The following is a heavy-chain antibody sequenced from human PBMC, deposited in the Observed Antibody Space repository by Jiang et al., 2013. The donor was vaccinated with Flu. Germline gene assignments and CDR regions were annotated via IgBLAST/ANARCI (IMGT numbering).Heavy chain of an antibody. J-gene: IGHJ4*02. CDR3: VGAPSGGLMWASPFDY. V-gene: IGHV4-39*01. D-gene: IGHD3-16*01. Sequence: FYNPSLRSRVSISVDTPENQFSLRLSSVTVADTAVYYCVGAPSGGLMWASPFDYWGQGTLVTVSS.